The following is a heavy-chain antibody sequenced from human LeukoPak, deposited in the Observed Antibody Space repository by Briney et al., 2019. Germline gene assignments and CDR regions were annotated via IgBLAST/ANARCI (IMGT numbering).Heavy chain of an antibody. V-gene: IGHV3-30*18. CDR1: GFTFSSYG. J-gene: IGHJ4*02. D-gene: IGHD6-19*01. Sequence: GGSLRLSCAASGFTFSSYGMYWVRQAPGTGLEWVAVISYDGSNKYYADSVKGRFTISRDNSKNTLYLQMNSLRAEDTAVYYCAKDKARAVAGSDYFDYWGQGTLVTVSS. CDR2: ISYDGSNK. CDR3: AKDKARAVAGSDYFDY.